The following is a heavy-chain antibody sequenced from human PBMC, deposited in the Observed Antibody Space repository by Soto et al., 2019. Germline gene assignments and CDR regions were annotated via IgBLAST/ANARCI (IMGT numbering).Heavy chain of an antibody. CDR1: GFTFSSYS. CDR3: ARGDSSGWYRGHYYYGMLV. Sequence: EVQLVESGGGLVQPGGSLRLSCAASGFTFSSYSMNWVRQAPGKGLEWVSYISSSSSTIYYADSVKGRFTISRDNAKNSLYLQMNSLRAEDTVVYYWARGDSSGWYRGHYYYGMLVLGQGPTVTVSS. D-gene: IGHD6-19*01. CDR2: ISSSSSTI. J-gene: IGHJ6*02. V-gene: IGHV3-48*01.